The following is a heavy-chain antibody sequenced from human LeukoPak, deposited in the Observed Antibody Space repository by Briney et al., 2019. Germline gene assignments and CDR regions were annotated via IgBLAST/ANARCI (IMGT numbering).Heavy chain of an antibody. Sequence: SETLSLTCTVSGGSISSSTYYWGWIRQPPGKGLEWIGSIYYSVNTYYNPSLKSRVTISVDTSKNQFSLKLSSVTAADTAVYYCARVGALDSTGGFDYWGQGTLVTVSS. D-gene: IGHD2-2*01. CDR2: IYYSVNT. CDR1: GGSISSSTYY. J-gene: IGHJ4*02. CDR3: ARVGALDSTGGFDY. V-gene: IGHV4-39*07.